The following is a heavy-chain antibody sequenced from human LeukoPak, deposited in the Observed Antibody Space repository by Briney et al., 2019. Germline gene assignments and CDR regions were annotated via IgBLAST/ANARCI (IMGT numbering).Heavy chain of an antibody. Sequence: PGGSLRLSCAASGLTFSSYAMHWVRQAPAKGLEWVSDILDDGRIYYADSVKGRFTISRDHSQNKANLQMDNLRAEGAAIDYCGSYRRAYDVWGQGTVVTVAS. CDR3: GSYRRAYDV. D-gene: IGHD1-26*01. CDR2: ILDDGRI. CDR1: GLTFSSYA. V-gene: IGHV3-23*01. J-gene: IGHJ3*01.